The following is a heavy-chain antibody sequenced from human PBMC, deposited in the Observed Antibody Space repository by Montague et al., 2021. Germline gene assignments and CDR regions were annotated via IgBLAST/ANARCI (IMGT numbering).Heavy chain of an antibody. CDR1: GFTFSTFP. D-gene: IGHD3-22*01. Sequence: SLRLSCAASGFTFSTFPMHWVRQAPGKGLEWVALISHDGTNTYYADSVRGRFTVSRDNSKNTLYLQTSSLRADDTAAYYCGRWSVYYDSGGYAAWGRGTLVTVSS. V-gene: IGHV3-30-3*01. J-gene: IGHJ5*02. CDR2: ISHDGTNT. CDR3: GRWSVYYDSGGYAA.